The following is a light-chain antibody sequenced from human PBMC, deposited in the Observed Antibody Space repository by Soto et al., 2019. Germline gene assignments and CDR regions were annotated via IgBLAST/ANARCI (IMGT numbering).Light chain of an antibody. CDR2: GAS. CDR1: QSVSNNY. Sequence: EMVLTQSPGTLSLSPGERATLSCRASQSVSNNYLAWYQQKPGQAPRLLIYGASNRATGIPDRFSGSGSGTDFTLTISRLEPEDFAVYYCPQYGSSGTFGQRTKVEIK. J-gene: IGKJ1*01. CDR3: PQYGSSGT. V-gene: IGKV3-20*01.